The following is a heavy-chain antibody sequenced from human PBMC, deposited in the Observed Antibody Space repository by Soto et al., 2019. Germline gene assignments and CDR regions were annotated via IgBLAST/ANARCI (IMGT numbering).Heavy chain of an antibody. CDR1: GFSFSTYA. V-gene: IGHV3-30-3*01. CDR2: ISYDGSNK. CDR3: ARDFGWLGSDF. J-gene: IGHJ4*02. Sequence: PGGSLRLSSAASGFSFSTYAIHWVRQAPGKGLEWVAVISYDGSNKYYTDSVKGRFTISRDNSKNTLYLQMNSLRTEDTAVYYCARDFGWLGSDFWGQGTLVTV. D-gene: IGHD3-22*01.